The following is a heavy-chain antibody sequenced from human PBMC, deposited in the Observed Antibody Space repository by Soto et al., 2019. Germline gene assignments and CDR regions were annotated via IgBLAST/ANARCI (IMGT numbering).Heavy chain of an antibody. D-gene: IGHD5-12*01. V-gene: IGHV3-48*03. CDR3: ARDGYTLFYNFGLDV. CDR2: ISSGGSTI. Sequence: GGSLRLSCLASEFIFSRYEMNWVRQAPGRAPEWVASISSGGSTIYYADSVKGRFTISRDNAKNSLYLQMNSLRAEDTALYYCARDGYTLFYNFGLDVWGQGTSVTVSS. CDR1: EFIFSRYE. J-gene: IGHJ6*02.